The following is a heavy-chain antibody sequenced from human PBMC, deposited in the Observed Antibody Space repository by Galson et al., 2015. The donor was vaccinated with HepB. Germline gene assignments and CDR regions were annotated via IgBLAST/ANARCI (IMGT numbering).Heavy chain of an antibody. CDR2: MKTNSGNT. CDR1: GYAFSNYG. V-gene: IGHV1-8*01. CDR3: ARGLAVAGTGY. J-gene: IGHJ4*02. Sequence: SVKVSCKASGYAFSNYGINWVRQATGQGLEWMGWMKTNSGNTGYAQKFQGRVTMTSDTSTSTAYMELTDLRSEDTAVYFCARGLAVAGTGYWGQGTLVTVSS. D-gene: IGHD6-19*01.